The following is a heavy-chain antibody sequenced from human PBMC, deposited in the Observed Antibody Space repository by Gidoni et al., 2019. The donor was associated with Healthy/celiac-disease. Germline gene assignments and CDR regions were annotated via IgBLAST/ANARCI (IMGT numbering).Heavy chain of an antibody. D-gene: IGHD2-15*01. Sequence: QVQLVQSGAEVKKPGASVKVSCKASGYTFTSYYMHWVRQAPGQGLEWMGIINPSGGSTSYAQKFQGRVTMTRDTSTSTVYMELSSLRSEDTAVYYCARDMGRVVVAATGSIQPNYGMDVWGQGTTVTVSS. CDR2: INPSGGST. J-gene: IGHJ6*02. CDR3: ARDMGRVVVAATGSIQPNYGMDV. V-gene: IGHV1-46*01. CDR1: GYTFTSYY.